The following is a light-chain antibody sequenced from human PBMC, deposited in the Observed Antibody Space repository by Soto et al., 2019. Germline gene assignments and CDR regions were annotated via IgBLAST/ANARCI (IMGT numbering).Light chain of an antibody. CDR3: ETWDSNTHV. CDR2: LEGSGSY. Sequence: QAVVTQSSSASASLGSSVKLTCTLSSGHSSYIIAWHQQQPGKAPRYLMKLEGSGSYIKGSGVPDRFSGSSSGADRYLTISNLQSEDEADYYCETWDSNTHVFGTGTKLTVL. J-gene: IGLJ1*01. V-gene: IGLV4-60*03. CDR1: SGHSSYI.